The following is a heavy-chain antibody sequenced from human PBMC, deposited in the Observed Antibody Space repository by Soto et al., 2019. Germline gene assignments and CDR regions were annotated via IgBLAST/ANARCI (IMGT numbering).Heavy chain of an antibody. Sequence: EVYLLESGGGLVQPGVSLRLSCTASGLTFRNYAMTWFRQAPGRGLEWGAGLSGSGSMKYYAASVKGRFTISRDNSKNMLFLQMDRLRDEDTAMYPCAKEAVATEQVPIPGDTWGQGTLVTVS. D-gene: IGHD1-26*01. CDR2: LSGSGSMK. J-gene: IGHJ5*02. CDR1: GLTFRNYA. V-gene: IGHV3-23*01. CDR3: AKEAVATEQVPIPGDT.